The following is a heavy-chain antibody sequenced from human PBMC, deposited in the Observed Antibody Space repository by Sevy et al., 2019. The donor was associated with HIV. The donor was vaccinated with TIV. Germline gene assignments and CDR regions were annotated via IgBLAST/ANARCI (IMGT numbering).Heavy chain of an antibody. CDR3: ARDKVEVVPVDYYYGMDV. V-gene: IGHV3-21*01. CDR1: GFTFSSYT. Sequence: GGSLRLSCAASGFTFSSYTMNWVRQAPGKGLEWVSYIISSSNSIYYADSVKGRFTISRDNAKNSLYLQMNSLRAEDTAVYYCARDKVEVVPVDYYYGMDVWGQGTTVTVSS. D-gene: IGHD2-2*01. J-gene: IGHJ6*02. CDR2: IISSSNSI.